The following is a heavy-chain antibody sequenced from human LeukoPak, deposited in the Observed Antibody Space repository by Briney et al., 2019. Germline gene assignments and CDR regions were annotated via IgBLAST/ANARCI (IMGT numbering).Heavy chain of an antibody. V-gene: IGHV3-53*01. CDR3: ARVGDHFHWYLDL. CDR2: LYSGSST. J-gene: IGHJ2*01. Sequence: PGGSLRLSCAASGFTFSTNYMNWVRQAPGKGLEWVSILYSGSSTYYADSVEGRFTISRDSSKNTLFLQMNDLRAEDTAVYYCARVGDHFHWYLDLWGRGTLVTVSS. CDR1: GFTFSTNY. D-gene: IGHD3-3*02.